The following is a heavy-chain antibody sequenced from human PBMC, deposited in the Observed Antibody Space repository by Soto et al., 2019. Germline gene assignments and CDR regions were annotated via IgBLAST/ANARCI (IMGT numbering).Heavy chain of an antibody. V-gene: IGHV1-18*01. Sequence: ASVKVSCKASGHTFTSYGISWVRQAPGQGLEWMGWISACNGNTNYAQKLQGRVTMTTDTSTSTAYMELRSLRSDDTAVYYCARHSGGYLDHGAFDIWGQGTMVTVSS. CDR2: ISACNGNT. D-gene: IGHD3-22*01. J-gene: IGHJ3*02. CDR1: GHTFTSYG. CDR3: ARHSGGYLDHGAFDI.